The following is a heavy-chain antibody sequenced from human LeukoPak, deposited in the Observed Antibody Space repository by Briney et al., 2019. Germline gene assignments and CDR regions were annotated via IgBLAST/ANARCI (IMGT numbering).Heavy chain of an antibody. V-gene: IGHV4-61*02. Sequence: SETLSLTCTVSGGSISSGSYYWSWIRQPAGKGLEWIGRIYTSGSTNYNPSLKSRVTISVDTSKNQFSLKLSSVTAADTAVYYCASSDFWSGYYIDYWGQGTLVTASS. CDR3: ASSDFWSGYYIDY. D-gene: IGHD3-3*01. J-gene: IGHJ4*02. CDR1: GGSISSGSYY. CDR2: IYTSGST.